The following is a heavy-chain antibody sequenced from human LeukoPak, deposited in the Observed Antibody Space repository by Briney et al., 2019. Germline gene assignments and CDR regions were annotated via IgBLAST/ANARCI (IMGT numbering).Heavy chain of an antibody. CDR1: GFTFSSYG. V-gene: IGHV3-30*19. D-gene: IGHD3-10*01. CDR3: AIEPFRGAMVRGVNKVV. J-gene: IGHJ6*04. CDR2: ISYDGSNK. Sequence: PGGSLRLSCAASGFTFSSYGMHWVRQAPGKGLEWVAVISYDGSNKYYADSVKGRFTISRDNSKNTLYLQMNSLRAEDTAVYYCAIEPFRGAMVRGVNKVVWGKGTTVTVSS.